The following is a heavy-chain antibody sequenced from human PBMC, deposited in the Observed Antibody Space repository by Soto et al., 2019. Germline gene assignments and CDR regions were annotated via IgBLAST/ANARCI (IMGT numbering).Heavy chain of an antibody. J-gene: IGHJ5*02. D-gene: IGHD1-26*01. V-gene: IGHV3-21*01. CDR3: ARSVSGSYSWFDP. CDR2: ISSSSSYI. Sequence: EVQLVESGGGPVKPGGSLRLSCAASGFTFSSYSMNWVRQAPGKGLEWVSSISSSSSYIYYADSVKGRFTISRDNAKNSLYLQMNSLRAEDTAVYYCARSVSGSYSWFDPWGQGTLVTVSS. CDR1: GFTFSSYS.